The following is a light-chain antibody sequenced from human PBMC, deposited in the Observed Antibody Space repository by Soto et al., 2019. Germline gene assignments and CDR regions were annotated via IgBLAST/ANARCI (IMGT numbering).Light chain of an antibody. CDR3: SSYTSSSTLYV. V-gene: IGLV2-14*01. J-gene: IGLJ1*01. CDR2: DVS. Sequence: QSALTQPASVSGSPGQSITISCTGSSSDVGGYNYVSWYQQHPAKAPKLMIYDVSNRPSGVSNRFSGSKSGNTASLTITGLQADDEADYYCSSYTSSSTLYVFGSGTKLTVL. CDR1: SSDVGGYNY.